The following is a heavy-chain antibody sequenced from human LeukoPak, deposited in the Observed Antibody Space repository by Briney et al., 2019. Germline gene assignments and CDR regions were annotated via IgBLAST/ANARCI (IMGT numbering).Heavy chain of an antibody. V-gene: IGHV4-59*01. CDR3: ARIPYWSHYLDY. D-gene: IGHD2-8*02. CDR2: IYYSGST. Sequence: SETLSLTCTVSGGSISSYYWSWIRQPPGKGLEWIGYIYYSGSTNYNPSLKSRVTISVDTSKNQFSLKLSSVTAADTAVYYCARIPYWSHYLDYWGQGTLVTVSS. J-gene: IGHJ4*02. CDR1: GGSISSYY.